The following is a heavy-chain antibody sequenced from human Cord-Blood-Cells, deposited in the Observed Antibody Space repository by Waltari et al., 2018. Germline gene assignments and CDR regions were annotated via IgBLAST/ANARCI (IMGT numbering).Heavy chain of an antibody. J-gene: IGHJ4*02. V-gene: IGHV4-39*01. Sequence: QLQLQESGPGLVKPSETLSLTCTVSGGSISSSSYYWGWIRQPPGKGLGWIGSIYYSGSTYYNPSLKSRVTISVDTSKNQFSLKLSSVTAADTAVYYCARHYSYGYYFDYWGQGTLVTVSS. CDR2: IYYSGST. CDR1: GGSISSSSYY. CDR3: ARHYSYGYYFDY. D-gene: IGHD5-18*01.